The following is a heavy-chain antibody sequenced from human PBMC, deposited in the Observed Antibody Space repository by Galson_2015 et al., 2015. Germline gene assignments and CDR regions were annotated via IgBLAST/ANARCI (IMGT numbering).Heavy chain of an antibody. CDR3: AKDSDYYGSGSNDY. J-gene: IGHJ4*02. Sequence: SLRLSCAASGFTFSSYGMHWVRQAPGKGLEWVAVISYDGSNKYYADSVKGRFTISRDNSKNTLYLQMNSLRAEDTAVYYCAKDSDYYGSGSNDYWGQGTLVTVSS. V-gene: IGHV3-30*18. CDR1: GFTFSSYG. D-gene: IGHD3-10*01. CDR2: ISYDGSNK.